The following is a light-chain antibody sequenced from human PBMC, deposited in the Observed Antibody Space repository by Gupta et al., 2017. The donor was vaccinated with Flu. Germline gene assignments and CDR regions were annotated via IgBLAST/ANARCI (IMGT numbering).Light chain of an antibody. CDR1: QNINTY. V-gene: IGKV1-5*03. Sequence: EMQMTQSPSTLSISVRDRVTIRCRDSQNINTYLSWYQQKPGRAPQILIYKASNLQSGVPSRFSGSGSGTEFSLTISRLQPDDFATYYCRQHDTYPLTFGGGTKVEI. CDR2: KAS. J-gene: IGKJ4*01. CDR3: RQHDTYPLT.